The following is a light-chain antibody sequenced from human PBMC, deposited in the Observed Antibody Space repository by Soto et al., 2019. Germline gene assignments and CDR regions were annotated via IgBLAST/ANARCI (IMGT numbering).Light chain of an antibody. V-gene: IGKV3-11*01. CDR3: QPRSKWHPIT. Sequence: EIVLTQSPAPLSLSPGERATLSCRASQSVSSYLAWYQQKPGQAPRLLIYDASNRATGIPARFSGSGSGTDFTLTISSLEPEYFAVYYSQPRSKWHPITFGKGTRLEIK. CDR2: DAS. CDR1: QSVSSY. J-gene: IGKJ5*01.